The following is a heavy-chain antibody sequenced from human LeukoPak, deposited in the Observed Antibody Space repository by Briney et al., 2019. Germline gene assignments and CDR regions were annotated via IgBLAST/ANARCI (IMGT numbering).Heavy chain of an antibody. D-gene: IGHD2-8*01. J-gene: IGHJ4*02. CDR3: ARVYCANGVCYYFDY. Sequence: SETLSLTCTVSGGSISSNYWSWIRQPPGKGLEWIGHISYSGSTNYNPSLKSRVTVLVDTSKNQFSLKLGSVTAADTAVYYCARVYCANGVCYYFDYWGQGTLVTVSS. CDR2: ISYSGST. CDR1: GGSISSNY. V-gene: IGHV4-59*01.